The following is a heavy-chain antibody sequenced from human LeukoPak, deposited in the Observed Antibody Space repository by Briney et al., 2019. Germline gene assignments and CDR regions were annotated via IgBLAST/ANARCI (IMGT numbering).Heavy chain of an antibody. CDR3: ARDRYGDNDNWFDP. Sequence: PGGSLRLSCGASGFTFGDYGMSWVRQAPGKGLEWVSGINGNGGTTGYADSVKGRFTISRDNAKNSLYPQMNSLRAEDTALYYCARDRYGDNDNWFDPRGQGTLVTVSS. CDR1: GFTFGDYG. D-gene: IGHD4-17*01. J-gene: IGHJ5*02. CDR2: INGNGGTT. V-gene: IGHV3-20*04.